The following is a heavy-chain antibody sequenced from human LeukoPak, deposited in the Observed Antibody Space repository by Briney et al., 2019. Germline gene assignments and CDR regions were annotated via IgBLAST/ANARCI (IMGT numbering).Heavy chain of an antibody. V-gene: IGHV1-24*01. Sequence: VASVKVSCKVSGYTLIELSMHWVRQAPGKGLEWMGGFDPEDGETIYAQKFQGRVTMTEDTSTDTAYMELSSLRSEDTAVYYCATDGVKWRGVDPWGQGTLVTVSS. CDR1: GYTLIELS. J-gene: IGHJ5*02. CDR3: ATDGVKWRGVDP. CDR2: FDPEDGET. D-gene: IGHD1-26*01.